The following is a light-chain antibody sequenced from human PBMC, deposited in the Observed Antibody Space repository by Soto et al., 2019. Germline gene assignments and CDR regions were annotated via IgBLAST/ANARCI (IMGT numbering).Light chain of an antibody. V-gene: IGKV3D-20*02. CDR3: QQRDIWPWT. J-gene: IGKJ1*01. CDR2: GTS. Sequence: ETVLTQSPGSLSVSLGDRATLSCRASQTVSNSYLAWYQQKPGQAPRLLIYGTSSRATGIPARFSGSGSGTDFTLTISSLEPEDFAVYYCQQRDIWPWTFGQGTKVDIK. CDR1: QTVSNSY.